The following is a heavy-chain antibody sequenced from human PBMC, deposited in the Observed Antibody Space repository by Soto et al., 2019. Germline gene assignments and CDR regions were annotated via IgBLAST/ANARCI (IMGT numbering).Heavy chain of an antibody. J-gene: IGHJ6*02. CDR3: AKDQNIQLWPRYYYYGMDV. D-gene: IGHD5-18*01. V-gene: IGHV3-7*05. Sequence: PGGSLRLSCAASGFTFSSYWMSWVRQAPGKGLEWVANIKQDGSEKYYVDSVKGRFTISRDNSKNTLYLQMNSLRAEDTAVYYCAKDQNIQLWPRYYYYGMDVWGQGTTVTVSS. CDR1: GFTFSSYW. CDR2: IKQDGSEK.